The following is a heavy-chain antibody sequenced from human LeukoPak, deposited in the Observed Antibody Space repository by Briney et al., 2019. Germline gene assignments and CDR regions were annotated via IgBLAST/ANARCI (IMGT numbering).Heavy chain of an antibody. J-gene: IGHJ4*02. CDR3: AKGGSHYDFWSGY. Sequence: GGSLRLSCAVSGFTFSNYAMSWVRQAPGKGLEWVSGISGSGYNTYYADSVKGRFTISRDNFMNTLYLQVISLRVEDTAVYYCAKGGSHYDFWSGYWGQGTLVTVSS. CDR2: ISGSGYNT. CDR1: GFTFSNYA. V-gene: IGHV3-23*01. D-gene: IGHD3-3*01.